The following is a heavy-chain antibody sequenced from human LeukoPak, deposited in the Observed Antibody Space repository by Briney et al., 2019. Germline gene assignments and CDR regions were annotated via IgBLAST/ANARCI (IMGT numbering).Heavy chain of an antibody. V-gene: IGHV5-51*01. CDR1: GYSFSSYW. J-gene: IGHJ3*02. D-gene: IGHD3-16*01. CDR3: ARRLGGADVFDI. CDR2: IYPGDSDS. Sequence: GESLKISCKGSGYSFSSYWIAWVRQMPGKGLEWMGIIYPGDSDSKYSRSFQGQVTTSADKSINTAYLQWSSLKASDSAMYYCARRLGGADVFDIWGQGIMVTVSS.